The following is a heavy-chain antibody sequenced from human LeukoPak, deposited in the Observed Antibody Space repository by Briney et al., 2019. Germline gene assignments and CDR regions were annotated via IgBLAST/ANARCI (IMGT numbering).Heavy chain of an antibody. CDR1: GYGFTSYW. CDR2: IYPGDSDT. D-gene: IGHD3-9*01. Sequence: GESLKISFKGSGYGFTSYWIGWVRPMPGKGLEWMGIIYPGDSDTRYSPSFQGQVTISADKSISTAYLQWSSLKASDTAMYYCARANFDWLSYFDYWGQGTLVTVSS. V-gene: IGHV5-51*01. J-gene: IGHJ4*02. CDR3: ARANFDWLSYFDY.